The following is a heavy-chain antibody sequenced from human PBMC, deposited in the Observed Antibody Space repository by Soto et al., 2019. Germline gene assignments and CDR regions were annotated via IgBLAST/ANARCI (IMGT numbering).Heavy chain of an antibody. CDR1: GGAVTSGSFY. J-gene: IGHJ5*02. CDR3: GRDTNDFGSDWFDP. V-gene: IGHV4-61*01. CDR2: ISYSGST. Sequence: QVQLQESGPGLVKPSETLSLTCTVSGGAVTSGSFYWSWIRQPPGKGLEWIGYISYSGSTNYNPSLESRVTISIDTSKSQFSLKLNSVTAADTAMYSCGRDTNDFGSDWFDPWGQGTLVTVSS. D-gene: IGHD3-10*01.